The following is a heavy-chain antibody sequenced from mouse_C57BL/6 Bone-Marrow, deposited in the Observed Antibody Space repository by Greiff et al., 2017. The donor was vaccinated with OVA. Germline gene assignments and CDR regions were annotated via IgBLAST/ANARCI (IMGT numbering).Heavy chain of an antibody. J-gene: IGHJ1*03. CDR3: ARFYDGYYRYFDV. CDR2: IYPRSGNT. V-gene: IGHV1-81*01. CDR1: GYTFTSYG. D-gene: IGHD2-3*01. Sequence: LVESGAELARPGASVKLSCKASGYTFTSYGISWVKQRTGQGLEWIGEIYPRSGNTYYNEKFKGKATLTADKSSSTAYMELRSLTSEDSAVYFCARFYDGYYRYFDVWGTGTTVTVSS.